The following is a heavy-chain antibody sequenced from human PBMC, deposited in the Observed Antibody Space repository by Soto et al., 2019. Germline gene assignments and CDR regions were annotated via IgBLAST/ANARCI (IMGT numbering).Heavy chain of an antibody. CDR3: ARQDSRGYAY. Sequence: PGESLKISCKASGYIFTSNWIAWVRQMPGKGLEWMGIIFPADSDTTYSPSFQGQVTISADKSISTTYLQWSGLRALDTAVYYCARQDSRGYAYWGQGTVVTVSS. CDR1: GYIFTSNW. J-gene: IGHJ4*02. CDR2: IFPADSDT. D-gene: IGHD6-19*01. V-gene: IGHV5-51*01.